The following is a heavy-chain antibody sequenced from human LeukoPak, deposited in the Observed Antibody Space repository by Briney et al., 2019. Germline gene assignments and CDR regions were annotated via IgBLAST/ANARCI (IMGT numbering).Heavy chain of an antibody. Sequence: SETLPLTCVVSGGSFSGYYWSWIRQSPGKGLEWIGEINHSGSTNYNPSLKSRVTISIDTSKNQFSLKLSSVTAADTAVYYCATSLTTVTHYYYYMDVWGKGTTVTISS. J-gene: IGHJ6*03. CDR2: INHSGST. V-gene: IGHV4-34*01. D-gene: IGHD4-11*01. CDR1: GGSFSGYY. CDR3: ATSLTTVTHYYYYMDV.